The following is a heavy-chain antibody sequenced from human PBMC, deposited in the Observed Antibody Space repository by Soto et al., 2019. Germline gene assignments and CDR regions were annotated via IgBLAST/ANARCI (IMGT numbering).Heavy chain of an antibody. CDR2: MSGSGSSI. CDR3: ARDNWNGAYYGLDV. CDR1: HVAFNIDA. D-gene: IGHD1-20*01. Sequence: EAQLLESGGGLVQPGESLTLSCVASHVAFNIDAMTWVRQAPGKGLEWVSSMSGSGSSIYYADSVKGRFTITRDKSKKTLYLQINSLRAEDTAVYWCARDNWNGAYYGLDVWGQGTTVTVS. J-gene: IGHJ6*02. V-gene: IGHV3-23*01.